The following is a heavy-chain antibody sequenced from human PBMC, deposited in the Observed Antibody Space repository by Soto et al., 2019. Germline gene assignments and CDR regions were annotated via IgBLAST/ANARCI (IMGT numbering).Heavy chain of an antibody. Sequence: EVQLVESGGGLAQPGGSLRLSCATSGFTFSSYSVNWVRQAPGKGLEWVSNIWSASNINYADSVKVRFTVSRDNAKNSMSLQMNGLRDEDTAVYYCVRDYSFGFDYWGQGILVTVSS. CDR2: IWSASNI. J-gene: IGHJ4*02. CDR3: VRDYSFGFDY. CDR1: GFTFSSYS. V-gene: IGHV3-48*02. D-gene: IGHD6-13*01.